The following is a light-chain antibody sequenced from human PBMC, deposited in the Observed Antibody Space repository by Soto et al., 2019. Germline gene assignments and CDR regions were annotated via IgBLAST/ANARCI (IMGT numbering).Light chain of an antibody. CDR1: QSISTW. CDR3: QQYNSYSYT. J-gene: IGKJ2*01. Sequence: IQMTQSPSTLSASVGDRVTITCRASQSISTWLAWYQQRPGKAPEVLIYDASSLESGVPSRFSGSGSGTEFTLTISSLQPDDFATYYCQQYNSYSYTFGQGTKVDIK. CDR2: DAS. V-gene: IGKV1-5*01.